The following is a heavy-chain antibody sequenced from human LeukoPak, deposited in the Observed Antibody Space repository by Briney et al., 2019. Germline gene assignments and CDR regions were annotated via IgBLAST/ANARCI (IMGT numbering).Heavy chain of an antibody. Sequence: ASVKVSCKASGYTFTSYDINWVRQAPGQGLERMGWISANNGNRNYALKLQGRLTMTTDTFTSTAYMELRSLRSDDTAVYYCANSPLSYCSGGSCYYYYYMDVWGKGTTVTVSS. J-gene: IGHJ6*03. D-gene: IGHD2-15*01. CDR1: GYTFTSYD. CDR2: ISANNGNR. V-gene: IGHV1-18*01. CDR3: ANSPLSYCSGGSCYYYYYMDV.